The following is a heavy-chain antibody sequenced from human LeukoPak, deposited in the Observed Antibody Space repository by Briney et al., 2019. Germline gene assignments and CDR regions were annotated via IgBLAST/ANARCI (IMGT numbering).Heavy chain of an antibody. D-gene: IGHD2-2*01. CDR3: ARQARGYCSSTSCSDYYYYYMDV. V-gene: IGHV4-59*08. J-gene: IGHJ6*03. CDR1: GGSISSYY. Sequence: SETLSLTCTASGGSISSYYWSWIRQPPGKGLEWIGYIYYSGSTNYNPSLKSRVTISVDTSKNQFSLKLSSVTAADTAVYYCARQARGYCSSTSCSDYYYYYMDVWGKGTTVTVSS. CDR2: IYYSGST.